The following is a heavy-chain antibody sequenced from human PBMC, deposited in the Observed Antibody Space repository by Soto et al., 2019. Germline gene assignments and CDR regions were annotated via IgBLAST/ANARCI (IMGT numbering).Heavy chain of an antibody. Sequence: SETLSLTCAVSGDSINNSHWWSWVRQTPGKGLEWIGETYHSGTTNYNPSLKTRVTISIDKSTNQFSLKMNSVTAADTAVYYCAREVNSSPARGPNWFDPWGQGTLVTVSS. CDR1: GDSINNSHW. J-gene: IGHJ5*02. D-gene: IGHD6-13*01. V-gene: IGHV4-4*02. CDR3: AREVNSSPARGPNWFDP. CDR2: TYHSGTT.